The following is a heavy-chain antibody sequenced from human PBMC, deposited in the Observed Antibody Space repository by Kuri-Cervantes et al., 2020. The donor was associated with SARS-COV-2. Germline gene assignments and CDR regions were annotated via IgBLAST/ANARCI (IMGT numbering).Heavy chain of an antibody. J-gene: IGHJ4*02. CDR2: ISGGSGGI. D-gene: IGHD4-17*01. CDR1: GFPFSTYA. V-gene: IGHV3-23*01. Sequence: GESLKISCTASGFPFSTYAMSWVRRAPGKGLEWVSSISGGSGGIYYADSVRGRFTISRDNAKNTLHLQMDSLRAEDTALYYCAKTHSADSGAYFPLDYWGLGTLVTVSS. CDR3: AKTHSADSGAYFPLDY.